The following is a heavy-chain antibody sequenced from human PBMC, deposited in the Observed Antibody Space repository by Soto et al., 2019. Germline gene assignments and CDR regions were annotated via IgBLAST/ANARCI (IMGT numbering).Heavy chain of an antibody. CDR1: GGSISSGGYS. V-gene: IGHV4-30-2*01. D-gene: IGHD1-26*01. J-gene: IGHJ6*02. Sequence: SETLSLTCAVSGGSISSGGYSWSWIRQPPGKGLEWIGYIYHSGSTYYSPSLKSRVTISVHTSKNQFSLKLSSVTAADTAVYYCAKWEGLGSDYYYYAMDVWGQGTTVTVSS. CDR2: IYHSGST. CDR3: AKWEGLGSDYYYYAMDV.